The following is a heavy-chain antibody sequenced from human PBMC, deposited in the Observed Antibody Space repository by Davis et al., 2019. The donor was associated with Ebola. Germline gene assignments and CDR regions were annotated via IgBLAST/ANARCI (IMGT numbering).Heavy chain of an antibody. Sequence: PGGSLRLSCAASGFTFSSYAMSWVRQAPGKGLEWVSAISVGGASTYYADSVKGRFTISRDNSKNTLYLQMNSLRAEDTAAYYCAKAALAYYYASNWFDPWGQGTLVTVSS. V-gene: IGHV3-23*01. CDR1: GFTFSSYA. CDR3: AKAALAYYYASNWFDP. D-gene: IGHD3-10*01. J-gene: IGHJ5*02. CDR2: ISVGGAST.